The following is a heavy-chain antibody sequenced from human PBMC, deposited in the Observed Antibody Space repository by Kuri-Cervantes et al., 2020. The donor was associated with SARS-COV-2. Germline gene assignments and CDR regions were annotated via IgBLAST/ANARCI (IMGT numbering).Heavy chain of an antibody. D-gene: IGHD1-7*01. CDR3: ARRRDWNYYFDY. V-gene: IGHV2-5*01. J-gene: IGHJ4*02. CDR1: GFSLSTSGVG. CDR2: IYWNDDK. Sequence: SGPTLVKPTQTLTLTCTFSGFSLSTSGVGVGWIRQPPGKALEWLALIYWNDDKRYSPSLKSRLTITKDTSKNQVVLTMTNMDPVDTATYYCARRRDWNYYFDYWGQGTRVTVSS.